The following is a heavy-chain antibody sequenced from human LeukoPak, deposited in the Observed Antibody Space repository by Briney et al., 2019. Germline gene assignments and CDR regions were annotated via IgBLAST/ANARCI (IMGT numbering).Heavy chain of an antibody. J-gene: IGHJ6*02. CDR1: GFTVSSNY. V-gene: IGHV3-53*01. CDR3: AREGITHYDILTGYRGADYYGMDV. Sequence: GGSLRLSCAASGFTVSSNYMSWVRQAPGKGLEWVSVIYSGGSTYYADSVKGRFTISRDNSKNTLYLQMNSLRAEDTAVYYCAREGITHYDILTGYRGADYYGMDVWGQGTTVTVSS. D-gene: IGHD3-9*01. CDR2: IYSGGST.